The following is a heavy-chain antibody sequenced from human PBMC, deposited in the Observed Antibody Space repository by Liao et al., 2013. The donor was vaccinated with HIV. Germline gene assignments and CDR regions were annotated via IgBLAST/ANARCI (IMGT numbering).Heavy chain of an antibody. CDR2: INSGGNT. CDR3: ATDQGLERQHGQYDS. Sequence: QVQLQESGPGLVKPSETLSLTCTVSGGSVNTYYWNWIRQSAGKGLEWIGRINSGGNTNYNPSLKSRVAMSLDTSTSQLSLRLTSVTAADTAIYYCATDQGLERQHGQYDSWGHGALVTVSS. V-gene: IGHV4-4*07. CDR1: GGSVNTYY. J-gene: IGHJ5*01. D-gene: IGHD1-1*01.